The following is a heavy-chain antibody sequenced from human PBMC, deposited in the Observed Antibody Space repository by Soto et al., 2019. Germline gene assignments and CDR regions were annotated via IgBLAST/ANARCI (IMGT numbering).Heavy chain of an antibody. CDR1: GYTFTTYW. V-gene: IGHV5-51*01. D-gene: IGHD3-10*01. CDR2: IFPSDSDT. CDR3: ASLGDRLAY. J-gene: IGHJ4*02. Sequence: GESLKISCKGSGYTFTTYWIAWVRQIPGKGLEWMGIIFPSDSDTRYSPSFQGQVSISADKSISTAYLQWSSLKASDIAMYYCASLGDRLAYWGQGTPVPVSS.